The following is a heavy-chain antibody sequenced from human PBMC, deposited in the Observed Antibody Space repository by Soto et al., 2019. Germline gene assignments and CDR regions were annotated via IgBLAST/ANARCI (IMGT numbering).Heavy chain of an antibody. D-gene: IGHD2-2*01. Sequence: ASVKVSCKASGYTFTSYGIIWVRQAPGQGLEWMGWISAYNGNTNYAQKLQGRVTISRDNSKSTLYLQMNSLRAEDTAVYYCAKGYCSSTTCYSPFDYWGQGTLVTVSS. CDR1: GYTFTSYG. CDR2: ISAYNGNT. J-gene: IGHJ4*02. V-gene: IGHV1-18*01. CDR3: AKGYCSSTTCYSPFDY.